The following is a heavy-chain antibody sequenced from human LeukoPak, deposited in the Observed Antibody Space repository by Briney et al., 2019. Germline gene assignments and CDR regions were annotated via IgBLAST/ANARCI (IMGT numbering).Heavy chain of an antibody. D-gene: IGHD6-19*01. Sequence: PSETLPLTCSVPGGPITSYSWSSIRQPAAKGLEWIGRLHTSRSTNYNPSLQSRLTKSLDTSENQFSVRLGSVTAADTAVYYSARTSSSGLVGGYYFDYWGQGTLVTVSS. V-gene: IGHV4-4*07. CDR2: LHTSRST. CDR3: ARTSSSGLVGGYYFDY. CDR1: GGPITSYS. J-gene: IGHJ4*02.